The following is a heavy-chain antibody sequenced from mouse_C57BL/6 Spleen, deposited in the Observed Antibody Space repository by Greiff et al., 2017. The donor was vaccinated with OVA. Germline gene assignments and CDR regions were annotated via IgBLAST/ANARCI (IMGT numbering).Heavy chain of an antibody. CDR1: GYAFSSSW. CDR2: IYPGDGDT. CDR3: ARWDYYGSSYKYFDV. Sequence: VQGVESGPELVKPGASVKISCKASGYAFSSSWMNWVKQRPGKGLEWIGRIYPGDGDTNYNGKFKGKATLTADKSSSTAYMQLSSLTSEDSAVYFCARWDYYGSSYKYFDVWGTGTTVTVSS. D-gene: IGHD1-1*01. J-gene: IGHJ1*03. V-gene: IGHV1-82*01.